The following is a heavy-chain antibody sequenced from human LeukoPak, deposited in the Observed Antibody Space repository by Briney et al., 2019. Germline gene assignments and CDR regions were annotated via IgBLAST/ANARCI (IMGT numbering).Heavy chain of an antibody. J-gene: IGHJ4*02. CDR3: EKDSRRSSTSCYGY. CDR1: GFTFSSYA. V-gene: IGHV3-23*01. CDR2: ISGIVGST. Sequence: PGGSLRLSCAASGFTFSSYAMSWVRHAPGKGLEWVSAISGIVGSTYYADSVKGRFTISTDNSKNTLSLHMNSLRAEDTAVYYCEKDSRRSSTSCYGYWGQGTLVTVSS. D-gene: IGHD2-2*01.